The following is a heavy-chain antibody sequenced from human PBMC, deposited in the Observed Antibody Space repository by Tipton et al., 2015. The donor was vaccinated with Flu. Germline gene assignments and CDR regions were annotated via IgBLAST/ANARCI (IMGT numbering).Heavy chain of an antibody. J-gene: IGHJ5*02. CDR3: AKSALGYYFSGTRGSWFDP. CDR1: GESFSGYY. Sequence: TLSLTCAVFGESFSGYYGSWIRQSPGKGLGWIGEINHSGGTNYNPPLKSRVTISLDTSKNQFSLKVNSVTAADTGVYYCAKSALGYYFSGTRGSWFDPWGQGTPVTVSS. D-gene: IGHD3-10*01. CDR2: INHSGGT. V-gene: IGHV4-34*01.